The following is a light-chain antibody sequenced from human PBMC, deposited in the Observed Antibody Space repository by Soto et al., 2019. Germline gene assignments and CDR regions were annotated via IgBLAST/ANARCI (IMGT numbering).Light chain of an antibody. Sequence: DIPMTQSPSTLSASVGDRVTITCRASQSISSWLAWYQQKPGKAPKLLIYKASSLESGVPSRFSGSGSGTEFTLTISSLQPDDFATYYCQQYNSYSTFGQGIKVEIK. J-gene: IGKJ1*01. CDR3: QQYNSYST. CDR2: KAS. CDR1: QSISSW. V-gene: IGKV1-5*03.